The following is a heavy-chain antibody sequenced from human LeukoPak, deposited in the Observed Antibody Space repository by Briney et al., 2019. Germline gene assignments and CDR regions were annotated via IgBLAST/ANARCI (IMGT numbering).Heavy chain of an antibody. D-gene: IGHD1/OR15-1a*01. CDR2: LSFDGTDK. V-gene: IGHV3-30-3*01. Sequence: PGRSLRLSCAASGFTFSRYPMHWVRQAPGKGLEWVAVLSFDGTDKHYADSVKGRFTISRDNSKNTVYLQMNSLRGDDTAVYYCTTQGTSGTGRVDFWGQGTLVTVSS. CDR1: GFTFSRYP. CDR3: TTQGTSGTGRVDF. J-gene: IGHJ4*02.